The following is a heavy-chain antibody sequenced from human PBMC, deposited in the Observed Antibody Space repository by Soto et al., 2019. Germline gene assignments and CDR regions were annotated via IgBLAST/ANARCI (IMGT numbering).Heavy chain of an antibody. V-gene: IGHV3-23*01. CDR3: AKALRGMGMFDY. D-gene: IGHD3-10*02. CDR2: ISENSFAT. J-gene: IGHJ4*02. CDR1: GFTFNNYA. Sequence: PGGSLRLSCEASGFTFNNYAMTWVRQAPGKGLEWVSVISENSFATYYADSVKGRFTISRDNSKNTLYLQMNSLRVDDTAVYFCAKALRGMGMFDYWGQGTPVTVSS.